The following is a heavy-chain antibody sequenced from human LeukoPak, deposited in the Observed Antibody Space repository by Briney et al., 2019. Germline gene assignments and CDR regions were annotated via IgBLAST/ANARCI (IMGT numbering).Heavy chain of an antibody. CDR1: GGSVSSYY. CDR2: IYYSGST. Sequence: SETLSLTCTVSGGSVSSYYWSWIRQPPGKGLEWIGSIYYSGSTYYNPSLKSRVTISVDTSKNQFSLKLSSVTAADTAVYYCARETSQKGAHYMDVWGKGTTVTISS. D-gene: IGHD3-16*01. V-gene: IGHV4-59*02. J-gene: IGHJ6*03. CDR3: ARETSQKGAHYMDV.